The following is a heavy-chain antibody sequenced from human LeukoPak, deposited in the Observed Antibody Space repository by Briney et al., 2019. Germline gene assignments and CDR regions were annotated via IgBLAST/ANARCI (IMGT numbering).Heavy chain of an antibody. CDR3: AGGFLEWLLSLYYYYMDV. V-gene: IGHV3-23*01. Sequence: LTGGSLRLSCAASGFTFSSSAMIWVRQNPGKGLEWVSAISGSGGSTYHADSVKGRFTISRDNSKNTLYLQMNSLRVEDTAVYYCAGGFLEWLLSLYYYYMDVWGKGTTVTVSS. D-gene: IGHD3-3*01. CDR1: GFTFSSSA. CDR2: ISGSGGST. J-gene: IGHJ6*03.